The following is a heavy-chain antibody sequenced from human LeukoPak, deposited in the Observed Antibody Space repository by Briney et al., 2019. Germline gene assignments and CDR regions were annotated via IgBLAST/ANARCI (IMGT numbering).Heavy chain of an antibody. CDR1: GGSFSGYY. Sequence: ASETLSLTCAVYGGSFSGYYWSWIRQPPGKGLEWIGEINHSGYTNYNPSLKSRVTISVDTSKNQVSLKLSSVTAADTAVYYCARGGEGHYYGSASQDYWGQGTLVTVSS. CDR2: INHSGYT. J-gene: IGHJ4*02. V-gene: IGHV4-34*01. D-gene: IGHD3-10*01. CDR3: ARGGEGHYYGSASQDY.